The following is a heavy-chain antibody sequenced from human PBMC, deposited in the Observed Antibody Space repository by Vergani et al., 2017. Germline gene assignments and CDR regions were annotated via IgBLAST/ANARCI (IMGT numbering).Heavy chain of an antibody. CDR1: GGSISSYY. D-gene: IGHD6-13*01. V-gene: IGHV4-59*01. CDR3: ARARVIAAVSWFDP. Sequence: QVQLQESGPGLVKPSQTLSLTCTVSGGSISSYYWSWIRQPPGKGLEWIWYIYYSGSTNYNPSLKSRVTISVATSKNHFSLKLSSVTAADTALYYCARARVIAAVSWFDPWGQGTLVTVSS. CDR2: IYYSGST. J-gene: IGHJ5*02.